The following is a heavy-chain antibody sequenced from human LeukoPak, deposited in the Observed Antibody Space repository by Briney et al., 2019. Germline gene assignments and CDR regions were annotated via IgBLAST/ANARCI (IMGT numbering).Heavy chain of an antibody. D-gene: IGHD3-16*02. CDR1: GGSISSYY. Sequence: SETLSLTCTVSGGSISSYYWSWVRQPPGKGLEWIGYIYYSGSTNYNPSLKSRVTISVDTSKNQFSLKLSSVTAADTAVYYCARQATYYDYVWGSYRPSYWFDPWGQGTLVTVSS. J-gene: IGHJ5*02. V-gene: IGHV4-59*08. CDR3: ARQATYYDYVWGSYRPSYWFDP. CDR2: IYYSGST.